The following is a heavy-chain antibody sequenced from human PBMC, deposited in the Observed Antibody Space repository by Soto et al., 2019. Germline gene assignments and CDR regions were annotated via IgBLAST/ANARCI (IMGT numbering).Heavy chain of an antibody. CDR1: GGSISSYY. Sequence: QVQLQESGPGLVRPSETLSLTCTVSGGSISSYYWSWIRQPPGKGLEWIGYINNSGSTNYNPSLKRRVTISVDTSKTQFSLKLSSVTAADAAVYYCAYVDSRGPFASWGQGTLVTVSS. V-gene: IGHV4-59*01. CDR2: INNSGST. CDR3: AYVDSRGPFAS. D-gene: IGHD4-17*01. J-gene: IGHJ4*02.